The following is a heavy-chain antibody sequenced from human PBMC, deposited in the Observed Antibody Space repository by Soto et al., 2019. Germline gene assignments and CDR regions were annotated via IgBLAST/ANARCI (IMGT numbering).Heavy chain of an antibody. D-gene: IGHD3-3*01. CDR2: ISGSGGST. J-gene: IGHJ4*02. CDR1: GFTFSSYA. Sequence: GGSLRLSCAASGFTFSSYAMSWVRQAPGKGLEWVSAISGSGGSTYYADSVKGRFAISRDNSKNTLYLQMNSLRAEDTAVYYCAKDAFEFLEWLLDYWGQGTLVTVSS. V-gene: IGHV3-23*01. CDR3: AKDAFEFLEWLLDY.